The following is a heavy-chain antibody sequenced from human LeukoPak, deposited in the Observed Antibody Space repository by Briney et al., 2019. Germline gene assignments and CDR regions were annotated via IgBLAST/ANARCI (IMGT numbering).Heavy chain of an antibody. V-gene: IGHV3-23*01. CDR2: ISGSGGST. CDR1: GFTFSSYA. D-gene: IGHD3-9*01. CDR3: ARDLGYDILTGYYSFGFDY. Sequence: GGSLRLSCAASGFTFSSYAMSWIRQAPGKGLEWVSAISGSGGSTYYADSVKGRFTISRDNSKNTLYLQMNSLRAEDTAVYYCARDLGYDILTGYYSFGFDYWGQGTLVTVSS. J-gene: IGHJ4*02.